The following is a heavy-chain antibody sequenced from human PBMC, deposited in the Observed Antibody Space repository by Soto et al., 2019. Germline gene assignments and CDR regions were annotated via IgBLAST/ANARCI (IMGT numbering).Heavy chain of an antibody. Sequence: QVQLVQSGAEVKKPGASVKVSCKATGYTFASYGITWVRQAPGEGLEWMGWISAYNGNTNYAQKLQGRVTMTTDTSTSTAYMELRSLRSDDTAVYYCARGWDYGDSPHHFDYWGQGTLVTVSS. J-gene: IGHJ4*02. V-gene: IGHV1-18*01. CDR3: ARGWDYGDSPHHFDY. CDR2: ISAYNGNT. D-gene: IGHD4-17*01. CDR1: GYTFASYG.